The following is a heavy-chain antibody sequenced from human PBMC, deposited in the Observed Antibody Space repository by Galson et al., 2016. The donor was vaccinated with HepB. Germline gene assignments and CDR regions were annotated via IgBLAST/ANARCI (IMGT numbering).Heavy chain of an antibody. V-gene: IGHV3-23*01. CDR2: ISQSGGST. Sequence: SLRLSCAASGFTFSSQAMSWVRQAPGKGLEWVSTISQSGGSTYYADSMKGRFTISRDNSKKTLLLQMRGLRAEDTAVYYCAKMITLSYYYSFGMDVWGQGTTVTVSS. J-gene: IGHJ6*02. CDR3: AKMITLSYYYSFGMDV. CDR1: GFTFSSQA. D-gene: IGHD3-16*01.